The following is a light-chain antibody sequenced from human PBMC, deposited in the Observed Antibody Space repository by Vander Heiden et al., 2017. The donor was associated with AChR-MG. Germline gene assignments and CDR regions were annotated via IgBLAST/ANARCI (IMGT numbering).Light chain of an antibody. CDR3: CSYAGRSYV. CDR2: DVT. Sequence: QSALTQPRSVSGSPGQSVTIPCTGTSTDVGGYNFVSWYQQHPGKAPKLMIYDVTQRPSGVPDRFSGSKSGNTASLTISGLHAEDEADYYCCSYAGRSYVFGTGTKVTVL. V-gene: IGLV2-11*01. CDR1: STDVGGYNF. J-gene: IGLJ1*01.